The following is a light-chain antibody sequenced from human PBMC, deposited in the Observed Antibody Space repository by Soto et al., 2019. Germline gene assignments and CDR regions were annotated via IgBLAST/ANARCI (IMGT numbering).Light chain of an antibody. V-gene: IGKV3-15*01. Sequence: EIVMTQSPATLSVSPGDTVTLSCRASQSVRNNLAWYQQKPGQAPRLLIYGASTRATGIPARFSGSSSGTVFTLTISSLQSEDFAVYYCQQYNNWPPITFGQGTQLEIK. CDR3: QQYNNWPPIT. CDR1: QSVRNN. J-gene: IGKJ5*01. CDR2: GAS.